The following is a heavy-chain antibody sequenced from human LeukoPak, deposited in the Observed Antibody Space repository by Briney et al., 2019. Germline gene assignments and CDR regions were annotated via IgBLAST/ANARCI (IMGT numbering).Heavy chain of an antibody. D-gene: IGHD3-22*01. J-gene: IGHJ3*02. V-gene: IGHV4-31*03. CDR1: GGSISSGGYY. CDR2: IYYSVST. CDR3: ASTYYYDSSGYRGLGAFDI. Sequence: PSQTLSLTCTVSGGSISSGGYYWSWIRQHPGKGLEWIGYIYYSVSTYYNPSLKSRVTISVDTSKNQFSLKLSSVTAADTAVYYCASTYYYDSSGYRGLGAFDIWGQGTMVTVSS.